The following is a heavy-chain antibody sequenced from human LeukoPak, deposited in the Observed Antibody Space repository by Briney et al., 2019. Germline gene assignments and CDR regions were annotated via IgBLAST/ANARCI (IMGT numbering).Heavy chain of an antibody. J-gene: IGHJ4*02. CDR1: GSTFSSYA. V-gene: IGHV3-23*01. D-gene: IGHD5-24*01. CDR3: AKHVKMATTTFDY. Sequence: PGGSLRLSCAASGSTFSSYAMSWVRQAPGKGLEWVSAISGSGGSTYYADSVKGRFTISRDNSKNTLYLQMNSLRAEDTAVYYCAKHVKMATTTFDYWGQGTLVTVSS. CDR2: ISGSGGST.